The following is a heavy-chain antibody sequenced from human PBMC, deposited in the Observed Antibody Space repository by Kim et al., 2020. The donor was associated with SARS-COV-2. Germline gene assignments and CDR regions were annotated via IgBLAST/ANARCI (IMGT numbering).Heavy chain of an antibody. V-gene: IGHV3-13*04. CDR1: GFTFSSYD. J-gene: IGHJ4*02. CDR3: ARGFGPGIAAVGDY. D-gene: IGHD6-13*01. Sequence: GGSLRLSCAASGFTFSSYDMHWVRQATGEGLEWVSGIGTAGDTYYPGSVKGRFTISRENAKNSLYLQMNSLRAGDTAVYYCARGFGPGIAAVGDYWGQGTLVTVSS. CDR2: IGTAGDT.